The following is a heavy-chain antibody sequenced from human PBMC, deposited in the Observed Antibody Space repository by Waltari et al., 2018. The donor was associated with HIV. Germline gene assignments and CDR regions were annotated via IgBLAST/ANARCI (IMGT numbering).Heavy chain of an antibody. Sequence: QVQLVESGGGVVQPGGSLRLSCGASGFTFRSYGMPRVRQAPGKGLEWVAFIRYDGSNKYYADSVKGRFTISRDNSKNTLYLQMNSLRAEDTAVYYCAKPGDYYDSSGPDYWGQGTLVTVSS. CDR3: AKPGDYYDSSGPDY. V-gene: IGHV3-30*02. CDR2: IRYDGSNK. D-gene: IGHD3-22*01. CDR1: GFTFRSYG. J-gene: IGHJ4*02.